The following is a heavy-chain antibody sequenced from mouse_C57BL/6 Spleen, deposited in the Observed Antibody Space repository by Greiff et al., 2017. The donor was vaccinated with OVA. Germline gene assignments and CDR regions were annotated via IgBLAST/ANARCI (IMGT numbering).Heavy chain of an antibody. Sequence: QVQLKESGPGLVAPSQSLSITCTVSGFSLTSYGVDWVRQRPGKGLEWLGVIWGGGSTNYNSAHMYRLSISKDNSKSQVFLKLNSRQTDDTATAYCAKLYHDSTAYCDVWGTGTTVTVSS. CDR1: GFSLTSYG. CDR3: AKLYHDSTAYCDV. V-gene: IGHV2-9*01. D-gene: IGHD2-4*01. J-gene: IGHJ1*03. CDR2: IWGGGST.